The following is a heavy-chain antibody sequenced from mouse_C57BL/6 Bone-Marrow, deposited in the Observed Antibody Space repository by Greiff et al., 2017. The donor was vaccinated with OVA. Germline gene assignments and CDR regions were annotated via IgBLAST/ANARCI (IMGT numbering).Heavy chain of an antibody. CDR2: IDPSDSYT. CDR3: AMLLSRGYYDYEGAMDY. J-gene: IGHJ4*01. D-gene: IGHD2-4*01. Sequence: VQLQQPGAELVKPGASVKLSCKASGYTFTSYWMQWVKQRPGQGLEWIGEIDPSDSYTNYNQKFKGKATLTVDTSSSTAYMQLSSLTSEDSAVYYCAMLLSRGYYDYEGAMDYWGQGTSVTVSS. CDR1: GYTFTSYW. V-gene: IGHV1-50*01.